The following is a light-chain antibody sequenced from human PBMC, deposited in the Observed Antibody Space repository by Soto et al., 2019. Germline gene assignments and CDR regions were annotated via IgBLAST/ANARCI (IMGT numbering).Light chain of an antibody. CDR2: DTS. CDR3: KRFPRWPLS. Sequence: SVTSNYLAWYQQKPGQAPRLLIYDTSIRATGIPARFSGSGSGTELTISIGSLQSPDYPVYHSKRFPRWPLSFGGGTKVDI. J-gene: IGKJ4*01. CDR1: SVTSN. V-gene: IGKV3-15*01.